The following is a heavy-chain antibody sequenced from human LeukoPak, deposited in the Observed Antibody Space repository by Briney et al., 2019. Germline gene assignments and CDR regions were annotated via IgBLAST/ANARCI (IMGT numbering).Heavy chain of an antibody. CDR2: IYSGGST. CDR3: AREGIIAATVN. V-gene: IGHV3-53*01. CDR1: GFTVSSNY. J-gene: IGHJ4*02. Sequence: GGSLRLSCAASGFTVSSNYMSWVRQAPGKGLEWVSVIYSGGSTYYADSVKGRFTISRDNSRNTLYLQMNSLRAEDTAVYYCAREGIIAATVNWGQGTLVTVSS. D-gene: IGHD5-12*01.